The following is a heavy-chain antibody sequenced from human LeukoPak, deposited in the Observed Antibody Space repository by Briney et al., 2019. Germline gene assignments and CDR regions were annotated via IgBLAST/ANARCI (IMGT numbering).Heavy chain of an antibody. CDR1: GYTFTSYG. J-gene: IGHJ4*02. D-gene: IGHD3-10*01. CDR2: ISAYNGNT. Sequence: GASVKVSCKASGYTFTSYGISWVRQAPGQGLEWMGWISAYNGNTNYAQKLQGRVTMTTDTSTSTAYMELRSLRSDDTAVYYCARDYRWDGSGSFGPYYFDYWGQGTLVTVSS. CDR3: ARDYRWDGSGSFGPYYFDY. V-gene: IGHV1-18*01.